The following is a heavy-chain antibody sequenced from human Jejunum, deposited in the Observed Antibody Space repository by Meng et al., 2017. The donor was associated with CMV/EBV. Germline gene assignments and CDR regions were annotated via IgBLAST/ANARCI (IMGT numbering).Heavy chain of an antibody. D-gene: IGHD4-17*01. CDR1: FSFCRNS. Sequence: FSFCRNSTDWGRQAPGKGRGCVSANSTDRTYIYYATSVKGRFTISRDNTENSLFLQMNSLRAEDTAVYYCARGRDVYGDPYFDYWGQGTLDTVSS. CDR2: NSTDRTYI. V-gene: IGHV3-21*01. CDR3: ARGRDVYGDPYFDY. J-gene: IGHJ4*02.